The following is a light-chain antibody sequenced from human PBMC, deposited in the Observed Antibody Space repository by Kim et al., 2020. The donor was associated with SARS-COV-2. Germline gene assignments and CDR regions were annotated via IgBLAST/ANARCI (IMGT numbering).Light chain of an antibody. V-gene: IGLV3-19*01. J-gene: IGLJ3*02. Sequence: SSELTQDPAVSVALGQTVMITCQGDSLRNYYASWYQQRPGQAPKLLIYGKNSRPSGISDRFSGSTSGNTASLTITATQAEDEADYFCNSRDTSGDNVMLFGGGTKVTVL. CDR2: GKN. CDR1: SLRNYY. CDR3: NSRDTSGDNVML.